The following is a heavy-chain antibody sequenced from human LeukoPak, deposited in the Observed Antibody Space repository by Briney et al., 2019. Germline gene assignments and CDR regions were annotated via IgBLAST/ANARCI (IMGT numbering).Heavy chain of an antibody. CDR2: ISGNNDNP. J-gene: IGHJ4*02. CDR1: GYTFSNFG. D-gene: IGHD2-2*01. V-gene: IGHV1-18*01. CDR3: ARDGTSTDDY. Sequence: ASVRVSCKTSGYTFSNFGINWVRQAPEQGLEWMGWISGNNDNPNYGQKFQDRFTVTTDSSTSTAYMELRNLRFDDTAVYYCARDGTSTDDYWGQGTLVTVSS.